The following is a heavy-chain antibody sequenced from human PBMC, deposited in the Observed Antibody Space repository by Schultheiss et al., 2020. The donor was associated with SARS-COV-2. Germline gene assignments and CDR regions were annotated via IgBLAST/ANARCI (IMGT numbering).Heavy chain of an antibody. CDR1: GGTFSSYA. CDR2: MNGDGVNA. D-gene: IGHD1-26*01. CDR3: ARGWTREHSLLGAY. Sequence: ASVKVSCKASGGTFSSYAIIWVRQATGQGLEWMGWMNGDGVNAGYAEKFQGRVTMTSDSSIETAYMELNSLTSDDTAVYYCARGWTREHSLLGAYWGQGTRVTVSS. J-gene: IGHJ4*02. V-gene: IGHV1-8*02.